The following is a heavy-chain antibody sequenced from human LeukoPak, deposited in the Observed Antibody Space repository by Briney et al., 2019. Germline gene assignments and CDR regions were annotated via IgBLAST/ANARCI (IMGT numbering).Heavy chain of an antibody. CDR2: ISAYNGNT. CDR3: ARGRKYYYGSGSYFEGNWFDP. J-gene: IGHJ5*02. Sequence: ASVKVSCKASGYTFTGYYMHWVRQAPGQGLEWMGWISAYNGNTNYAQKLQGRVTMTTDTSTSTAYMELRSLRSDDTAVYYCARGRKYYYGSGSYFEGNWFDPWGQGTLVTVSS. D-gene: IGHD3-10*01. CDR1: GYTFTGYY. V-gene: IGHV1-18*04.